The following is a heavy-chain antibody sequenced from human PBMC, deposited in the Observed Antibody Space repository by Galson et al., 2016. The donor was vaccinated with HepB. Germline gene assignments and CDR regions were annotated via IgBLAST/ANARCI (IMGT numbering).Heavy chain of an antibody. CDR1: GFTFSSYS. CDR2: IASNRRTI. CDR3: ARDRYSGSYYVGAFDI. V-gene: IGHV3-48*02. D-gene: IGHD1-26*01. J-gene: IGHJ3*02. Sequence: SLRLSCAASGFTFSSYSMNWVRQAPGKGLEWVSYIASNRRTIYYADSARGRFTISRDNAKNSLYLQMNSLRDEDTAVYYCARDRYSGSYYVGAFDIWGQGTMVTVSS.